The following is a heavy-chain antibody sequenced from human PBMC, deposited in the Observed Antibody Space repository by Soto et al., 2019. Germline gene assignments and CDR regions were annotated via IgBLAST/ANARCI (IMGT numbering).Heavy chain of an antibody. CDR2: INHSGST. CDR3: ASGRGITSAVLAY. Sequence: LSNRCPENGGSGSGVYLSGIRQPPRKGLEWIGEINHSGSTNYNPSLKSRVTISVDTSKNQFSLKLSSVPAADTSVFYCASGRGITSAVLAYWRQGTL. CDR1: GGSGSGVY. J-gene: IGHJ4*02. V-gene: IGHV4-34*01. D-gene: IGHD3-16*01.